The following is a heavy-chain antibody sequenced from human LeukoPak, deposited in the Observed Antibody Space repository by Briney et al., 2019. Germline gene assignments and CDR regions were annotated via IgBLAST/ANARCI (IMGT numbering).Heavy chain of an antibody. CDR2: ISGCVEVT. CDR3: AKAMSSTTWGIFDY. V-gene: IGHV3-23*01. J-gene: IGHJ4*01. D-gene: IGHD2-2*01. CDR1: VFTLCTDV. Sequence: RGSLRLSCAASVFTLCTDVVSSVPAAPRRGGECSSSISGCVEVTQYTDSVKGRFTRSRENSKKTVCLQLSSVRDEATAVYCCAKAMSSTTWGIFDYWGHGTLVTVSS.